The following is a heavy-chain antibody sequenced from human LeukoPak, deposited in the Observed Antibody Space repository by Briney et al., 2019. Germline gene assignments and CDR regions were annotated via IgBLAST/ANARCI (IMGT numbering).Heavy chain of an antibody. CDR3: AKARHYDFWSGYQMDV. D-gene: IGHD3-3*01. CDR1: GFTFSSYA. J-gene: IGHJ6*02. V-gene: IGHV3-23*01. CDR2: ISGSGGST. Sequence: GGSLRLSCAASGFTFSSYAMSWVRQAPGKRLEWVSAISGSGGSTYYADSVKGRFTISRDNSKSTLYLQMNSLRDEDTAVYYCAKARHYDFWSGYQMDVWGQGTTVIVSS.